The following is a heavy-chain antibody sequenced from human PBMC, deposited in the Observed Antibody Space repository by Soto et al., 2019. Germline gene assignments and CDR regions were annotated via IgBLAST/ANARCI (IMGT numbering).Heavy chain of an antibody. J-gene: IGHJ3*01. V-gene: IGHV4-4*09. CDR3: ERRLGGYNVYNL. Sequence: PSETQSLTCTVSGGSINREYLGWIRQHPGKTLEWIAFTHVDGSSLSNPSLRSRLTISLDTSKKQVSLELTSVTAADTAMYYCERRLGGYNVYNLWGQGTMVTVSS. D-gene: IGHD1-26*01. CDR1: GGSINREY. CDR2: THVDGSS.